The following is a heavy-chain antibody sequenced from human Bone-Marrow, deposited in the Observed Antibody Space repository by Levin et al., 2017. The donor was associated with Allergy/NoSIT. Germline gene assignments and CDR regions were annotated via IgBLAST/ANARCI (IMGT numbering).Heavy chain of an antibody. D-gene: IGHD3-3*01. V-gene: IGHV3-23*01. Sequence: GGSLRLSCAASGFTFSSYAMSWVRQAPGKGLEWVSAISGSGGSTYYADSVKGRFTISRDNSKNTLYLQMNSLRAEDTAVYYCAKFVRGGGLRFLDSSYFDYWGQGTLVTVSS. J-gene: IGHJ4*02. CDR2: ISGSGGST. CDR1: GFTFSSYA. CDR3: AKFVRGGGLRFLDSSYFDY.